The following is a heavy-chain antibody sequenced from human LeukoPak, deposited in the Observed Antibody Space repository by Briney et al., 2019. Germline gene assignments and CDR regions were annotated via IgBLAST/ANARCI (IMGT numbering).Heavy chain of an antibody. CDR3: ARDKGGGYSYWFDP. V-gene: IGHV3-48*01. Sequence: PGGSLRLSCAASGFTFSSYSMNWVRQAPGKGLEWVSYISSSSHIYYADSVKGRFTISRDNAENSLFLQMSRLRAEDTAVYYCARDKGGGYSYWFDPWGQGTLVTVSS. CDR1: GFTFSSYS. CDR2: ISSSSHI. D-gene: IGHD2-21*01. J-gene: IGHJ5*02.